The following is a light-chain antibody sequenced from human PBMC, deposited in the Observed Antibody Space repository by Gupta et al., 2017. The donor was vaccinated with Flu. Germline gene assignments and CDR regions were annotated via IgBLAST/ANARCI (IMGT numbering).Light chain of an antibody. V-gene: IGKV3-15*01. J-gene: IGKJ4*01. Sequence: VMTQSPAILSVSPGERATLSCRASRSITNNLAWYQQKPGQAPRLLIYDASTRASGIPVRFRSSGSGTAYTLIISSLQSEDFAIYFCQQYNDGQPLTFGGGTRVDIK. CDR1: RSITNN. CDR2: DAS. CDR3: QQYNDGQPLT.